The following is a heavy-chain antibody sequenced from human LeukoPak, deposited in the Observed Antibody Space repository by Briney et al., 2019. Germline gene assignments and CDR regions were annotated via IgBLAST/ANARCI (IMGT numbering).Heavy chain of an antibody. V-gene: IGHV3-30*18. D-gene: IGHD6-13*01. Sequence: GGSLRLSCAASGFTFRNYGMHWVRQAPGKGLEWVAVISYDGSNKYYADSVKGRFTISRDKSKNTLTLQMNSLRTEDTAVYFCAKDPIEAAGPVYGMDVWGQGTTVTVSS. CDR1: GFTFRNYG. CDR3: AKDPIEAAGPVYGMDV. CDR2: ISYDGSNK. J-gene: IGHJ6*02.